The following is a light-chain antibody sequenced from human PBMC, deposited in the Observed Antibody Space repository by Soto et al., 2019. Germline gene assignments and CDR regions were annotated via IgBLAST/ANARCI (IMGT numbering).Light chain of an antibody. CDR3: SSKRDSSTLFV. CDR1: SSDVGAYNY. CDR2: EVT. J-gene: IGLJ1*01. Sequence: QSALTQAASVSGCPGQSITISCTGTSSDVGAYNYVAWYQHHPGKVPKLLIYEVTNRPSGVSDRFSGSKSGNTASLTISGLQAEDEADYYCSSKRDSSTLFVFGTGTKVTVL. V-gene: IGLV2-14*01.